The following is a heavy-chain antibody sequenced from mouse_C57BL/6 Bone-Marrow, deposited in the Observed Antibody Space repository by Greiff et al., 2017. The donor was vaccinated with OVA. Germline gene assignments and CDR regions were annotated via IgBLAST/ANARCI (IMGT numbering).Heavy chain of an antibody. Sequence: EVMLVESGEGLVKPGGSLKLSCAASGFTFSSYAMSWVRQTPEKRLEWVAYISSGGDYIYYADTVKGRFTISRDNARNTLYLQMSSLKSEDTAIYYCTRDPFYDYDWAYWGQGTLVTVSA. CDR3: TRDPFYDYDWAY. V-gene: IGHV5-9-1*02. D-gene: IGHD2-4*01. CDR1: GFTFSSYA. CDR2: ISSGGDYI. J-gene: IGHJ3*01.